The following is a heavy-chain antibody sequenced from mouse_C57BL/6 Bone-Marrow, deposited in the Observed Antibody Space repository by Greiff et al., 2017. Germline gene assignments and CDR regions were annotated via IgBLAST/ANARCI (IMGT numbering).Heavy chain of an antibody. Sequence: FQLQQSGAELARPGASVKLSCKASGYTFTSYGISWVKQRPGQGLEWIGEIYPRSGNTYYNEKFKGKAPLTAAKSSSTAYMELRRLTSEDSAVYFCARSGSSLSGLAYWGQGTLVTVSA. V-gene: IGHV1-81*01. J-gene: IGHJ3*01. CDR1: GYTFTSYG. CDR3: ARSGSSLSGLAY. CDR2: IYPRSGNT. D-gene: IGHD1-1*01.